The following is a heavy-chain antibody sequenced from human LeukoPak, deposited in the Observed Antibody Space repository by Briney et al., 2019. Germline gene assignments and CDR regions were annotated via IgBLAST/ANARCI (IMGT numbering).Heavy chain of an antibody. D-gene: IGHD3-16*01. V-gene: IGHV3-7*01. CDR2: IKPDGSEK. J-gene: IGHJ4*02. CDR3: ARAGSIMITFGGVAVDY. Sequence: GGSLRLSCAASGFTFSNSWMNWVRQAPGKGLEWVATIKPDGSEKYYVGSVKGRFTISRDNAKNSLYLQMNSLRADDTAVYYCARAGSIMITFGGVAVDYWGQGTLVTVSS. CDR1: GFTFSNSW.